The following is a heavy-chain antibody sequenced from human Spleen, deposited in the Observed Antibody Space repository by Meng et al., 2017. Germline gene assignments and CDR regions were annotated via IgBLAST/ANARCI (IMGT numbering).Heavy chain of an antibody. J-gene: IGHJ4*02. V-gene: IGHV4-30-4*01. CDR2: FYYNGNT. CDR3: ARTYYYARSGYYFDY. D-gene: IGHD3-22*01. Sequence: QVHLQESGPGLVKPSQTLSLTGTVSGGSISSGDYYWSWIRQPPGKGLEWIGYFYYNGNTYYNPSLKSRVTISADTSKNQISLKLSSVTAADTAVYYCARTYYYARSGYYFDYWGQGTLVTVSS. CDR1: GGSISSGDYY.